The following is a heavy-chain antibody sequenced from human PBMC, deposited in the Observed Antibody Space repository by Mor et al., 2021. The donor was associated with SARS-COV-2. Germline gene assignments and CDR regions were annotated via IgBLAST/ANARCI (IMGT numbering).Heavy chain of an antibody. CDR3: ARAGYCSSTSCYGGWYFDL. V-gene: IGHV3-74*01. J-gene: IGHJ2*01. Sequence: GRFTISRDHAKNTLYLQMNSLTAEDTAVYYCARAGYCSSTSCYGGWYFDLWGRGTLVTVSS. D-gene: IGHD2-2*01.